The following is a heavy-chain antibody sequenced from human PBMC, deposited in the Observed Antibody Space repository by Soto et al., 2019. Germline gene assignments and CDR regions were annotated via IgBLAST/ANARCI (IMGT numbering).Heavy chain of an antibody. CDR1: GFTFSSYA. Sequence: GSLRLSCAASGFTFSSYAMNWVRQAPGKGLEWVSSISSSSTYKNYADSVKGRFTISRDNAKNSLYLQMNSLRAEDTAVYYCAKGSGWSRAEYFQHWGQGTLVTVSS. CDR3: AKGSGWSRAEYFQH. V-gene: IGHV3-21*01. J-gene: IGHJ1*01. CDR2: ISSSSTYK. D-gene: IGHD6-19*01.